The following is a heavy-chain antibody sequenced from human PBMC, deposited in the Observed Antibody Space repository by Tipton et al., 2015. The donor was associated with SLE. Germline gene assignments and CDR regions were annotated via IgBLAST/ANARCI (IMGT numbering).Heavy chain of an antibody. CDR1: GISTSTYW. V-gene: IGHV3-7*01. J-gene: IGHJ3*01. CDR3: ARGSQGAFDF. CDR2: IRQDGSET. Sequence: SLRLSCAASGISTSTYWMSWVRQAPGKGLEWVANIRQDGSETYYVDSVKGRFTVSRDNAKNSLYLQMNSLRAEDTAVYYCARGSQGAFDFWGQGTMVTVSS. D-gene: IGHD1-26*01.